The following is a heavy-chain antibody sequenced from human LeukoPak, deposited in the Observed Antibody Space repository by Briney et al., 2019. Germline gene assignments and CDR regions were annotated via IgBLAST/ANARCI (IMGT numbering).Heavy chain of an antibody. D-gene: IGHD2-2*01. CDR1: GYTFTSYG. V-gene: IGHV1-18*01. CDR2: ISAYNGNT. Sequence: ASVKVSCKASGYTFTSYGISWVRQAPGQGLEWMGWISAYNGNTNYAQKLQGRVTMTTDTSTSTAYMGLRSLRSDDTAVYYCARDLGPYIVVVPAAIGYWGQGTLVTVSS. CDR3: ARDLGPYIVVVPAAIGY. J-gene: IGHJ4*02.